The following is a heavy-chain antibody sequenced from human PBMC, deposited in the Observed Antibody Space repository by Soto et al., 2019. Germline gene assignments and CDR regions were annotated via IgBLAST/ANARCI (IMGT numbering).Heavy chain of an antibody. CDR1: GASISSYY. V-gene: IGHV4-59*01. CDR3: ARDTTPSL. J-gene: IGHJ4*02. CDR2: VYYSGST. D-gene: IGHD1-1*01. Sequence: QVQLQESGPGLVKPSETLSLTCTVSGASISSYYWSWIRQPPGKGLEWIGYVYYSGSTNYNPSLKSRVTISVDTSKNQFSLKLSSVTAADTAVYYCARDTTPSLWGQGTLVTVSS.